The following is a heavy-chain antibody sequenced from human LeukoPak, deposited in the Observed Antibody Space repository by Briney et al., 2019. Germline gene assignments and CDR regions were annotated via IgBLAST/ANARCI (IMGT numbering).Heavy chain of an antibody. D-gene: IGHD3-16*01. CDR3: AKHARSRPYDP. CDR2: IYAGDSNT. Sequence: GESLKISCKGSGYSFSTYWIGWVHQVPGKGLEWMGIIYAGDSNTRYSPSFQGQVTISVDKSISTAYLQWSSLKASDTAMYYCAKHARSRPYDPWGQGTLVTVSS. J-gene: IGHJ5*02. CDR1: GYSFSTYW. V-gene: IGHV5-51*07.